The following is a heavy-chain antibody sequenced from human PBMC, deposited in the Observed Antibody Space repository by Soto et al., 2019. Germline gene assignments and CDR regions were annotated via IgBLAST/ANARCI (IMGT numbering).Heavy chain of an antibody. V-gene: IGHV4-39*01. D-gene: IGHD2-21*01. Sequence: QGELQQSGPGVVRPSETLSLTCSVSGASISKTSSYWGWIRQPPGKGLEWIGSINYSGTAYYSPSLRSRATLSVDTSANQFSLRLMSVTAADTAFYFCVRRVNIPSWYFDLWGREKPVIVSS. CDR3: VRRVNIPSWYFDL. CDR2: INYSGTA. J-gene: IGHJ2*01. CDR1: GASISKTSSY.